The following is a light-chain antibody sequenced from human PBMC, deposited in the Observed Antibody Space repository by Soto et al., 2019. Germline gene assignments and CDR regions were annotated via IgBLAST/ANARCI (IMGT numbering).Light chain of an antibody. CDR3: QQSHTFPYT. Sequence: DIPMTQSPSSVSASVGDRVIITCRATRDISKWAAWYQQKPGRAPSLLIYAASNLQSGVPSRFSGSGSGTDFTLTISGLQPDDFATYSCQQSHTFPYTFGQGTKLEI. V-gene: IGKV1-12*01. CDR2: AAS. J-gene: IGKJ2*01. CDR1: RDISKW.